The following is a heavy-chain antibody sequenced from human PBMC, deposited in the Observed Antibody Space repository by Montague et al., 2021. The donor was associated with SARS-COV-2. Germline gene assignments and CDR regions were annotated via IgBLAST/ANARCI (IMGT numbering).Heavy chain of an antibody. CDR3: ASLGNGVVPSPMLGVGPYYSYYYMDV. J-gene: IGHJ6*03. D-gene: IGHD2-15*01. V-gene: IGHV4-34*01. Sequence: SETLSLTCAVYGGSFSNYSWNWIRQPPGKGLEWIGEIHYGGSTNYNPSLKSRVTISADTSKNQFSRKLTSVAAADTAVYYCASLGNGVVPSPMLGVGPYYSYYYMDVWGKGTTVTVSS. CDR1: GGSFSNYS. CDR2: IHYGGST.